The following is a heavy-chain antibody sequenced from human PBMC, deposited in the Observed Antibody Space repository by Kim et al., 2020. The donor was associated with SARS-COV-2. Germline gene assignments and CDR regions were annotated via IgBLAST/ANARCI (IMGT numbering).Heavy chain of an antibody. D-gene: IGHD5-18*01. V-gene: IGHV4-59*01. CDR3: ASISDAAMQNIDY. CDR2: IYYSGST. Sequence: SETLSLTCTVSGGSISSYYWSWIRQPPGKGLEWIGYIYYSGSTNYNPSLKSRVTISVDTSKNQFSLKLSSVTAADTAVYYCASISDAAMQNIDYWGQGTLVTISS. CDR1: GGSISSYY. J-gene: IGHJ4*02.